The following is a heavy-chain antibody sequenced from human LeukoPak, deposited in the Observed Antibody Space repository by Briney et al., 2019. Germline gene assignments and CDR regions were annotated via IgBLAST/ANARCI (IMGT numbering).Heavy chain of an antibody. Sequence: PGGSLRLSCAASGFTVSSNYMSWVRQAPGKGLEWVSVIYSGGSTYYADSVKGRFTISRDNSKNTLYLQMNSLGAEDTAVYYCAKDYYYYDSSGYSHFDYWGQGTLVTVSS. J-gene: IGHJ4*02. CDR3: AKDYYYYDSSGYSHFDY. CDR1: GFTVSSNY. CDR2: IYSGGST. D-gene: IGHD3-22*01. V-gene: IGHV3-66*02.